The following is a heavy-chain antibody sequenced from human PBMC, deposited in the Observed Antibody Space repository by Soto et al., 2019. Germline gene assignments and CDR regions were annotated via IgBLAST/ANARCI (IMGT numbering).Heavy chain of an antibody. CDR3: ARGDREDIEEVVGVRPREYSMDV. CDR2: ISYDGSRK. Sequence: QVHLVESGGGVVQPGSSLRLSCAASEFTFRIFAMHWLRQSPGKGLEWVAVISYDGSRKADSVKGRFTVSSDNSWNTLYLQMNSLRAEDTAIYYCARGDREDIEEVVGVRPREYSMDVWGQGTTVTVSS. CDR1: EFTFRIFA. D-gene: IGHD1-26*01. J-gene: IGHJ6*02. V-gene: IGHV3-30-3*01.